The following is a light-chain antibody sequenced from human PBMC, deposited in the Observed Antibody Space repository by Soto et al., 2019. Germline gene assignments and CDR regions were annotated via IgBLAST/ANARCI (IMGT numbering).Light chain of an antibody. Sequence: AIRMTQSPSSLSASAGDKVTTTCRASQGISSYLGWFQQKPGRPPKLLMSATSTLQSDVPSRFSGSGYGTDFTLTIGCLQSEDFATYYCQQYYTYPWTFDQGTKVDIK. CDR3: QQYYTYPWT. V-gene: IGKV1-8*01. J-gene: IGKJ1*01. CDR1: QGISSY. CDR2: ATS.